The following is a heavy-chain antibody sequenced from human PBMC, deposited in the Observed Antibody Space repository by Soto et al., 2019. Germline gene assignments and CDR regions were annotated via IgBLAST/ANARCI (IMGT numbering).Heavy chain of an antibody. CDR1: CGSVSSGSYY. CDR3: ARSIEGYYYDASAYAAGLDH. D-gene: IGHD3-22*01. V-gene: IGHV4-61*01. CDR2: IYYSGST. J-gene: IGHJ4*02. Sequence: SETLSLTCTVSCGSVSSGSYYWSLVRQPPGKGLEWIGYIYYSGSTKYKSSLKRRVTISVDTSKNQFFLKLTSVTAADTAVYYCARSIEGYYYDASAYAAGLDHWGQGTLVTVSS.